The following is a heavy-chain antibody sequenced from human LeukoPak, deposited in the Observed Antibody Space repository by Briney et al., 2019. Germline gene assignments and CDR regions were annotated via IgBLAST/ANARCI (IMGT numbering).Heavy chain of an antibody. J-gene: IGHJ4*02. Sequence: GGSLRLSCAASGFTFSSYSMNWVRQAPGKGLEWVSSISSSSSYIYYADSVRGRFTISRDNSKNSFYLQMSSLRTEDTGVFYCARDVAYSAFDYWGQGTLVTVSS. CDR1: GFTFSSYS. CDR2: ISSSSSYI. D-gene: IGHD2-21*01. CDR3: ARDVAYSAFDY. V-gene: IGHV3-21*01.